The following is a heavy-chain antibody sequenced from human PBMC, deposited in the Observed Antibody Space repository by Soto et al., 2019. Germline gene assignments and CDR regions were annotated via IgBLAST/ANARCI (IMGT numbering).Heavy chain of an antibody. D-gene: IGHD3-10*01. J-gene: IGHJ5*02. CDR3: ARDRHGASLDTWFDP. CDR1: GGTFSSYA. CDR2: IIPIFGTA. Sequence: QVQLVQSGAEVKKPGSSVKVSCKASGGTFSSYAISWVRQAPGQGLEWMGGIIPIFGTANYAQKFQGRVTLTADKSTSTAYMELSSLRSEDTAVYYCARDRHGASLDTWFDPWGQGTLVTVSS. V-gene: IGHV1-69*06.